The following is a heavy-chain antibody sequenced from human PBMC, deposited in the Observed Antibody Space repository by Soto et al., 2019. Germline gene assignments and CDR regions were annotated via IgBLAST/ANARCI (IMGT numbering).Heavy chain of an antibody. CDR2: INWNGGST. Sequence: EVQLVESGGGVVRPGGSLRLSCAASGFTFDDYGMSWVRQAPGKGLEWVSGINWNGGSTGYADSVKGRFTISRDNAKNSLYMQMNSLRSEDTALYYCARLYSSGWYGPGRYWGQGTLVTVSS. D-gene: IGHD6-19*01. CDR1: GFTFDDYG. V-gene: IGHV3-20*04. CDR3: ARLYSSGWYGPGRY. J-gene: IGHJ4*02.